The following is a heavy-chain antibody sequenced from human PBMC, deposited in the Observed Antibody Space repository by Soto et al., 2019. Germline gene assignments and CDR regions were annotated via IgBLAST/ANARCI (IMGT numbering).Heavy chain of an antibody. D-gene: IGHD3-22*01. CDR1: GFTFSSYG. CDR2: ISYDGSNK. J-gene: IGHJ4*02. Sequence: QVQLVDSGGGVVQPGRSLRLSCAASGFTFSSYGMHWVRQAPGKGLEWVAGISYDGSNKYYADSVKGRFTISRDNSKNTLYLQMNSLRAEDMAVYYCAKAWPSDYYDSSGLFDYWGQGALVTVSS. V-gene: IGHV3-30*18. CDR3: AKAWPSDYYDSSGLFDY.